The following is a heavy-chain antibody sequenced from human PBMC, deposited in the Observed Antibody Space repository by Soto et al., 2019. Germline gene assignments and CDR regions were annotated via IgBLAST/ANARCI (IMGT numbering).Heavy chain of an antibody. CDR1: AFTFSSYE. D-gene: IGHD3-10*01. J-gene: IGHJ4*02. CDR2: ISSSGSTI. CDR3: ARAPRYYYGSGSYPYFDY. V-gene: IGHV3-48*03. Sequence: PGGSLRLSCAASAFTFSSYEMNWVRQAPGKGLEWVSYISSSGSTIYYADSVKGRFTISRDSAKNSLYLQMNSLRDEDTAVYYCARAPRYYYGSGSYPYFDYWCQGTLVTVSS.